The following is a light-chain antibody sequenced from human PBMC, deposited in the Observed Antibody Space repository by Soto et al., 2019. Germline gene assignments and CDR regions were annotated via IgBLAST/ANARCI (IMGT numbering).Light chain of an antibody. CDR3: QQSYRSPYT. CDR2: GAS. Sequence: IQMTQSPSSLSASVGDSVTVTCRASQSINIYLKWYQQKPGKAPTLLIYGASSLQSGVPSRFTGGGSRTDFTLTISSLQSEDFATYYCQQSYRSPYTFGQGTKLEIK. CDR1: QSINIY. V-gene: IGKV1-39*01. J-gene: IGKJ2*01.